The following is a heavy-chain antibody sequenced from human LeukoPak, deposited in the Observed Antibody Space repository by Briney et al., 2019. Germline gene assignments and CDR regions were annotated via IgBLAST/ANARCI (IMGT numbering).Heavy chain of an antibody. CDR2: ISSSSSYI. V-gene: IGHV3-21*01. CDR3: ARDEFKNYDFWSGYSGYYYMDV. J-gene: IGHJ6*03. Sequence: GGSLRLSCAASGFTFSSYSMNWVRQAPGKGLEWVSSISSSSSYIYYADSVKGRFTISRDNAKNSLYLQMNSLRAEDTAVYYCARDEFKNYDFWSGYSGYYYMDVWGKGTTVTVSS. D-gene: IGHD3-3*01. CDR1: GFTFSSYS.